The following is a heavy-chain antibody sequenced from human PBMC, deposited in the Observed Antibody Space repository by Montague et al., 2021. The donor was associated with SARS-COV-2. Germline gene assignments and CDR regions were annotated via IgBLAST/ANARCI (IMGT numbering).Heavy chain of an antibody. CDR1: GFTFSDYW. CDR2: IKQDGSEE. J-gene: IGHJ4*02. Sequence: SLRLSCAASGFTFSDYWMSWVRQAPGKGLEWVANIKQDGSEEDYVDSVKGRFTISRDNAKNSLYLQMNSLRAEDTAIYYCAREQKGVWFGELLSDYWGQGTLVIVSS. D-gene: IGHD3-10*01. V-gene: IGHV3-7*01. CDR3: AREQKGVWFGELLSDY.